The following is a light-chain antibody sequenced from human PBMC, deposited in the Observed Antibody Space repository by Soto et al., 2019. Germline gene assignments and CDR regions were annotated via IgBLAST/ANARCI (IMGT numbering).Light chain of an antibody. CDR3: QQANAFPLT. V-gene: IGKV1-12*01. CDR2: AAS. J-gene: IGKJ1*01. Sequence: DIQMTQSPSSVSASVGDRVSITCRASQGIGSQLAWYQQKPGKAPKLLIHAASTLQRGVPSRFSGSGSGTDFTLTISSLQSEDFATYYCQQANAFPLTFGQGTKVEIE. CDR1: QGIGSQ.